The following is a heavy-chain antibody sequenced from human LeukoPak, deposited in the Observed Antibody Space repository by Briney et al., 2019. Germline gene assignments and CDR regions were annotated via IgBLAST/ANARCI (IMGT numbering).Heavy chain of an antibody. CDR1: GFTFSRYS. V-gene: IGHV3-48*01. CDR2: ISSSSSTV. J-gene: IGHJ4*02. CDR3: VKRSAYYFDY. Sequence: GGSLRLSCAASGFTFSRYSMNWVRQAPGKGLEWVSYISSSSSTVYYADSLKGRFTISRDNSKNTLYLQMSSLRAEDTAVYYCVKRSAYYFDYWGQGTLVTVSS.